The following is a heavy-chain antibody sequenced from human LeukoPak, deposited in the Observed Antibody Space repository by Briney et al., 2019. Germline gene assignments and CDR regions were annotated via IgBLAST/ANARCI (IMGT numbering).Heavy chain of an antibody. CDR1: GRSFSGYY. V-gene: IGHV4-34*01. D-gene: IGHD3-3*01. CDR2: INHRGST. J-gene: IGHJ4*02. CDR3: ARGRITVYGVVIPNDY. Sequence: KPSETLSLNCDVYGRSFSGYYWSWIRQTPGKGLEWFGEINHRGSTNYNPSLNSRVSISVDTSKKQLSLKLFSVTAADTAVYYCARGRITVYGVVIPNDYWGQGTLVTVSS.